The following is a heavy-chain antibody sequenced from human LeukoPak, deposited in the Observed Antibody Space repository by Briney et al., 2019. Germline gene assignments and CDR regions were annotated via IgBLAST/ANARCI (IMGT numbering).Heavy chain of an antibody. V-gene: IGHV4-59*08. J-gene: IGHJ4*02. D-gene: IGHD3-22*01. CDR2: IYYSGST. CDR1: GGSISRYY. Sequence: SETLSLTCTVSGGSISRYYWSWIRQPPGKGLEWIGYIYYSGSTNYNPSLKSRVTISVDTSKNQFSLKLSSVTAADTAVYYCXSXXXXSSGYYLYYFDYWGQGTLVTVSS. CDR3: XSXXXXSSGYYLYYFDY.